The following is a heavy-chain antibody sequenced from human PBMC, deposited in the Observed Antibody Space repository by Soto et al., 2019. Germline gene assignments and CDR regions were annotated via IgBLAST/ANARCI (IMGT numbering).Heavy chain of an antibody. CDR2: IIPLFGTT. CDR3: ARGAIHGSSWYFWFDP. Sequence: QVQLVQSGAEVRLPGSSVKVSCKASGGTFSTYSINWVRQAPGQGLEWMGGIIPLFGTTNYAQKFKGRATSSADESTSTAYMELSSLRAEDAAVYYCARGAIHGSSWYFWFDPWGQGTLVTVSS. J-gene: IGHJ5*02. D-gene: IGHD6-13*01. CDR1: GGTFSTYS. V-gene: IGHV1-69*01.